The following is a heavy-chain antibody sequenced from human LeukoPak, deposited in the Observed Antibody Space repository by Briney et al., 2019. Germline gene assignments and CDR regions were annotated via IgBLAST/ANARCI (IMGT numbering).Heavy chain of an antibody. CDR2: IYYSGST. Sequence: SETLSLTCTVSGGSISSYYWSWIRQPPGKGLEWIGYIYYSGSTNYNPSLKSRVTISVDTSKNQFSLKLSSVTAADTAVYYCARVGSGMATIGGSDYWGQGTLVTVSS. D-gene: IGHD5-24*01. V-gene: IGHV4-59*01. CDR3: ARVGSGMATIGGSDY. J-gene: IGHJ4*02. CDR1: GGSISSYY.